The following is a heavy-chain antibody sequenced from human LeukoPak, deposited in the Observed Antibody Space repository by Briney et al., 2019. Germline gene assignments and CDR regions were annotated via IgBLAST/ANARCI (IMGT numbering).Heavy chain of an antibody. CDR3: ATSNDAKIAPFDH. J-gene: IGHJ4*02. Sequence: SETLSLTCTVSGVSMSAYQWSWVRQSPEKGLEWIGCINTKGETSYNPSLKSRVTTSVDTSKSQFSLRLTSVTAADTAAYYCATSNDAKIAPFDHWGQGAPVTVSS. CDR2: INTKGET. CDR1: GVSMSAYQ. V-gene: IGHV4-4*09. D-gene: IGHD2-21*01.